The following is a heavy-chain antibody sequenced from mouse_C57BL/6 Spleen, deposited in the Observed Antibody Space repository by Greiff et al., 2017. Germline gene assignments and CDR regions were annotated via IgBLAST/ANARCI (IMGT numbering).Heavy chain of an antibody. CDR2: IYPRSGNT. CDR1: GYTFTSYG. CDR3: ASTMVTTRVFAY. V-gene: IGHV1-81*01. D-gene: IGHD2-2*01. Sequence: VQLQQSGAELARPGASVKLSCKASGYTFTSYGISWVKQRTGQGLEWIGEIYPRSGNTYYNEKFKGKATLTADKSSSTAYMELRSLTSEDSAVYFCASTMVTTRVFAYWGQGTLVTVSA. J-gene: IGHJ3*01.